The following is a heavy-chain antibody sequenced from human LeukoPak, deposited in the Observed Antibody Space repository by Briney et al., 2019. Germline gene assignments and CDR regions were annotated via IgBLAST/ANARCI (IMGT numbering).Heavy chain of an antibody. Sequence: PPGGSLRLSCVASGFTFSTYWMSWVRQAPGKGLEWVANIKQDGSEKYYVDSVKGRFTISRDNAKNSLYLQMNSLRAGDTAVYYCARDRDTTMVTIDYWGQGTLVTVSS. J-gene: IGHJ4*02. CDR3: ARDRDTTMVTIDY. CDR1: GFTFSTYW. V-gene: IGHV3-7*01. D-gene: IGHD5-18*01. CDR2: IKQDGSEK.